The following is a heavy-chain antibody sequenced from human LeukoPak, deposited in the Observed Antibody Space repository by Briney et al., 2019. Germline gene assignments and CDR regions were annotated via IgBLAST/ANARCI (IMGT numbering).Heavy chain of an antibody. V-gene: IGHV3-23*01. CDR2: ILQSGDTT. D-gene: IGHD5-24*01. Sequence: GGSLRLSCAASGFTFSNYAMTWVRQAPGKGLEWVSSILQSGDTTYYADSVKGRFTISRDNSQNTLYLQMNSLRVEDTAVYYCAKDAIRGDGYWEFDYWGQGALVTVSS. CDR1: GFTFSNYA. CDR3: AKDAIRGDGYWEFDY. J-gene: IGHJ4*02.